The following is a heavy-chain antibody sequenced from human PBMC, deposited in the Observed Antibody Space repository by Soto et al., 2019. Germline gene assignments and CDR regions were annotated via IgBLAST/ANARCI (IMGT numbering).Heavy chain of an antibody. D-gene: IGHD3-3*01. CDR1: GFPFSDYG. V-gene: IGHV3-33*01. J-gene: IGHJ3*02. CDR2: IWYDGSNK. Sequence: QVQLVESGGGVVQSGRSLRLSCAASGFPFSDYGMHWVRQAPGKGPEWVAVIWYDGSNKYSVDSVKGRFTISRENSKNRLYLQMNSLRVEDTAVYYCARDWRGNTEGAFDIWGQGTTVTVSS. CDR3: ARDWRGNTEGAFDI.